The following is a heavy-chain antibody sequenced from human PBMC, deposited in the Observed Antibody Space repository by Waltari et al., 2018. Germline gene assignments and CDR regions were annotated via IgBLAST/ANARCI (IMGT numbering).Heavy chain of an antibody. Sequence: QVQLQQWGAGLLKPSETLSLTCAVYGGSFSGYYWSCIHHPPGKGLEWIGEINHSGSTNYNPSLKSRVTISVDTSKNQFSLKLSSVTAADTAVYYCARGRLEPYYYYYYGMDVWGQGTTVTVSS. J-gene: IGHJ6*02. V-gene: IGHV4-34*01. D-gene: IGHD1-1*01. CDR1: GGSFSGYY. CDR2: INHSGST. CDR3: ARGRLEPYYYYYYGMDV.